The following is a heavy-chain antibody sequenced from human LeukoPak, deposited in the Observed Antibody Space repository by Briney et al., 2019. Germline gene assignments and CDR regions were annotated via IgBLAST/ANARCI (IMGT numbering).Heavy chain of an antibody. D-gene: IGHD3/OR15-3a*01. Sequence: GGSLRLSCAVSGFRVSDYYMIWVRQAPGEGLEWVGLIRDSGEAFYADFARGRFAISRDESENTLYLQMNSLRVEDTAVYFCARDRAANQDWVEFDPWGQGTPVIVSS. V-gene: IGHV3-66*03. CDR3: ARDRAANQDWVEFDP. J-gene: IGHJ5*02. CDR2: IRDSGEA. CDR1: GFRVSDYY.